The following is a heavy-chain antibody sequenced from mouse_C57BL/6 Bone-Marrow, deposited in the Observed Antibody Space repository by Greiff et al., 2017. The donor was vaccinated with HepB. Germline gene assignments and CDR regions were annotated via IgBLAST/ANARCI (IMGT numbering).Heavy chain of an antibody. Sequence: EVQVVESGGGLVKPGGSLKLSCAASGFTFSDYGMHWVRQAPEKGLEWVAYISSGSSTIHYADTVKGRFTISRDNAKNTLFLQMTSLRSEDTAMYYCAREVSYYFDYWGQGTTLTVSS. CDR2: ISSGSSTI. V-gene: IGHV5-17*01. CDR3: AREVSYYFDY. J-gene: IGHJ2*01. CDR1: GFTFSDYG.